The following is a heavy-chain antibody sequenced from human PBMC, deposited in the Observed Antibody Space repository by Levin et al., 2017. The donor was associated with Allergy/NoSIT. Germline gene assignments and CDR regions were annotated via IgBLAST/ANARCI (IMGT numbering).Heavy chain of an antibody. D-gene: IGHD1-1*01. CDR2: ISSSSSSI. CDR3: AREFRTGDP. CDR1: GFTFSSYG. V-gene: IGHV3-48*01. J-gene: IGHJ5*02. Sequence: PGGSLRLSCAASGFTFSSYGMHWVRQAPGKGLEWVSYISSSSSSIYYADSVKGRFTISRDNAKNSLYLQMNSLRAEDTAVYYCAREFRTGDPWGQGTLVIVSS.